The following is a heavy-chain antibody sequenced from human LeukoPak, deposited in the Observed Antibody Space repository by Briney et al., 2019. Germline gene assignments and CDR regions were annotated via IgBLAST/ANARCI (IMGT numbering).Heavy chain of an antibody. J-gene: IGHJ4*02. CDR2: IGDSGVNT. V-gene: IGHV3-23*01. Sequence: PGGSLRLSCAASGFTFSSYSMNWVRQAPGRGLEWVSTIGDSGVNTYDAESVKGRFTISRDNSKNTLYLQMNTLRAEDTAVYYCAKRRAVAQQFDYWGQGTLVTVSS. CDR3: AKRRAVAQQFDY. CDR1: GFTFSSYS. D-gene: IGHD6-19*01.